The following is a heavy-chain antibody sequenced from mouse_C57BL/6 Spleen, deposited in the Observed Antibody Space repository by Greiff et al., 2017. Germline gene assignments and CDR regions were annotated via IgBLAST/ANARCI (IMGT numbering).Heavy chain of an antibody. CDR3: ARGGDYAMDY. CDR2: IDPSETYT. Sequence: QVQLQQSGAELVKPGASVKLSCKASGYTFTSYWMQWVKQRPGQGLEWIGEIDPSETYTNYNQKFKGKATLTVDTSSSTAYMQLSSLTSEDSAVYYCARGGDYAMDYWGQGTSVTVSS. J-gene: IGHJ4*01. V-gene: IGHV1-50*01. CDR1: GYTFTSYW.